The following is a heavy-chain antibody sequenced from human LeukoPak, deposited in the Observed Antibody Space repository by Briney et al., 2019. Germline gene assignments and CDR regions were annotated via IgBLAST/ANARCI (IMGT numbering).Heavy chain of an antibody. CDR1: GFTFSSYA. V-gene: IGHV3-64*01. J-gene: IGHJ2*01. Sequence: QPGGSLRLSCAASGFTFSSYAMHWVRQAPGKGLEYVSAISSNGGSTYYANSVKGRFTISRDNSKNTLYLQMGSLRAEDMAVYYCARKVGATSWYFDLWGRGTLVTVSS. D-gene: IGHD1-26*01. CDR2: ISSNGGST. CDR3: ARKVGATSWYFDL.